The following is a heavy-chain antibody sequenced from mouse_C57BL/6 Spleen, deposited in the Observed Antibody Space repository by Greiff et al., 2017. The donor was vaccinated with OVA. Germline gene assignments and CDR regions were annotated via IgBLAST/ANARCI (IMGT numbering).Heavy chain of an antibody. CDR1: GFNIKDYY. V-gene: IGHV14-1*01. CDR2: IDPADGDT. D-gene: IGHD1-1*01. Sequence: EVQLQQSGAELVRPGASVQLSCTASGFNIKDYYLPWVKQRPEPGLEWIGRIDPADGDTEYAPKFHGKATMTADTSSNTAYLQLSSLTSEDTAVYYCTTAILRSQYFDVWGTGTTVTVAS. CDR3: TTAILRSQYFDV. J-gene: IGHJ1*03.